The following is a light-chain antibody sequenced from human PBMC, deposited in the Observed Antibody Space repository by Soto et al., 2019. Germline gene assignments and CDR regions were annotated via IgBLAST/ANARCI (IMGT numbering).Light chain of an antibody. J-gene: IGKJ1*01. CDR1: QSISSW. CDR3: QQYRAYPWT. CDR2: QAS. Sequence: DIQMTQSPSRLSASVGDRVILTCRASQSISSWLAWYQQKPGRAPKLLIYQASSLESEVPSRFSGSGSGTEFTLIISSLQPDDFATYYCQQYRAYPWTFGQGTKVEIK. V-gene: IGKV1-5*03.